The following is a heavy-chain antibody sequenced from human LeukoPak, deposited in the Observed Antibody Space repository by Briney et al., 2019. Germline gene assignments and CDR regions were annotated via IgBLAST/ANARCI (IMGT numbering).Heavy chain of an antibody. V-gene: IGHV4-38-2*01. CDR1: GYSISSGYY. D-gene: IGHD3-9*01. CDR2: IYHSGST. J-gene: IGHJ4*02. CDR3: ARVGRYFDWLSLDY. Sequence: SETLSLTCAVSGYSISSGYYWGWIRQPPGKGLEWIRSIYHSGSTYYNPSLKSRVTISVDTSKNQFSLKLSSVTAADTAVYYCARVGRYFDWLSLDYWGQGTLVTVSS.